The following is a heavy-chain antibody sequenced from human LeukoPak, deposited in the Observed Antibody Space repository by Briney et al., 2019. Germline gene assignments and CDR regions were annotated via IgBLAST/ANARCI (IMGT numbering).Heavy chain of an antibody. Sequence: GGSLRLSCAASGFTFITYTMNWVRQAPGKGLEWVSSISSSSAYIYYADLVEGRFTISRDNAKNSLYLQMNSLRAEDTAVYYCARELNFDYWGQGTLVTVSS. J-gene: IGHJ4*02. CDR3: ARELNFDY. CDR1: GFTFITYT. V-gene: IGHV3-21*01. CDR2: ISSSSAYI.